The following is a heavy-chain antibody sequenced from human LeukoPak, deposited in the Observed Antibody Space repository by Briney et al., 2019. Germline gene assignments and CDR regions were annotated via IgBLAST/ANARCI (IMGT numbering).Heavy chain of an antibody. CDR3: ATIVRVVTLDY. V-gene: IGHV3-23*01. Sequence: GGSLRLSCVASRFTFSGYAMSWVRQAPGKGLEWVSTISGTGVNTFYADSMKGRFTISRDNSKNTLYLQMNSLRAEDTAIYYCATIVRVVTLDYWSQGTLVTVSS. J-gene: IGHJ4*02. CDR1: RFTFSGYA. D-gene: IGHD3-3*01. CDR2: ISGTGVNT.